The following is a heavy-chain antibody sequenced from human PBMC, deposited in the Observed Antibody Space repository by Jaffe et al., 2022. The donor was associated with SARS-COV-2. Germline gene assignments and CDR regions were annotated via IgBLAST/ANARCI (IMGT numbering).Heavy chain of an antibody. CDR2: ISSSSSYI. J-gene: IGHJ5*02. V-gene: IGHV3-21*01. CDR1: GFTFSSYS. Sequence: EVQLVESGGGLVKPGGSLRLSCAASGFTFSSYSMNWVRQAPGKGLEWVSSISSSSSYIYYADSVKGRFTISRDNAKNSLYLQMNSLRAEDTAVYYCARAAPGPKGFVPWGQGTLVTVSS. CDR3: ARAAPGPKGFVP.